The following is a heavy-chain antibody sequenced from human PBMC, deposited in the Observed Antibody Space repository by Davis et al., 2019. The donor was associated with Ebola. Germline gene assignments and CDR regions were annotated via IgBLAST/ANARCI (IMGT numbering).Heavy chain of an antibody. CDR3: ARILLIQQLSTTYYYYYGMDV. Sequence: ETLSLTCAVYGGSFSGYYWSWIRQPPGKALEWLAHIFSNDEKSYSTSLKSRLTISKDTSKSQVVLTMTNMDPVDTATYYCARILLIQQLSTTYYYYYGMDVWGQGTTVTVSS. CDR2: IFSNDEK. J-gene: IGHJ6*02. D-gene: IGHD6-13*01. V-gene: IGHV2-26*01. CDR1: GGSFSGYYW.